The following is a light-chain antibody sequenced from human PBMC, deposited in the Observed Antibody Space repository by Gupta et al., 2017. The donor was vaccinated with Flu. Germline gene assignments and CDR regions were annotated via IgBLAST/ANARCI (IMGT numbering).Light chain of an antibody. CDR3: QSYDSSLSAPI. CDR1: SSNIGAGYD. Sequence: QSVLTQTHSVSGATGQRVTISCTGSSSNIGAGYDVHWYQQLPGTAPKLLIYGNSNRPSGVPDRFSGSKSGTSASLAITGLQAEDEADYYCQSYDSSLSAPIFGGGTKLTVL. J-gene: IGLJ2*01. V-gene: IGLV1-40*01. CDR2: GNS.